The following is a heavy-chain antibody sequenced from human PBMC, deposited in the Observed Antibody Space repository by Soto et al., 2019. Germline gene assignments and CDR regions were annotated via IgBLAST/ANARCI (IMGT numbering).Heavy chain of an antibody. CDR3: ARTFDYYGMDV. J-gene: IGHJ6*01. CDR1: GYSIASGYY. CDR2: IYHAGSV. V-gene: IGHV4-38-2*01. Sequence: SETLSLTCAVSGYSIASGYYWAWIRQSPGKGLEWIGSIYHAGSVYYNPSLNSRVAASLDTSKNPSSLKLTSVTAADTAVYYCARTFDYYGMDVWGQGTTVTVSS.